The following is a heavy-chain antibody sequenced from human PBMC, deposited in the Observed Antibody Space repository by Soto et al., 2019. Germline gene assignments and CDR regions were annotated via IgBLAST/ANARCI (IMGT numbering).Heavy chain of an antibody. V-gene: IGHV1-18*01. J-gene: IGHJ6*03. CDR1: GYTFTSYG. Sequence: GASVKVSCKASGYTFTSYGISWVRQAPGQGLEWMGWISAYNGNTNYAQKIQGRVTMTTDTSTSTAYMELSSLRSEDTAVYYCARDSTSFYYYYYMDVWGKGTTVTVSS. CDR2: ISAYNGNT. D-gene: IGHD2-2*01. CDR3: ARDSTSFYYYYYMDV.